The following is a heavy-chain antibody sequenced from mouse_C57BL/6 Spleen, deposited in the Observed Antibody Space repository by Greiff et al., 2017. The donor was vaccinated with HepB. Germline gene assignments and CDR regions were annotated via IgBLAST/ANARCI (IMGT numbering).Heavy chain of an antibody. J-gene: IGHJ4*01. Sequence: QVQLKQPGAELVMPGASVKLSCKASGYTFTSYWMHWVKQRPGQGLEWIGEIDPSDSYTNYNQKFKGKSTLTVDKSSSTAYMQLSSLTSEDSAVYYCARLGGNGAMDYWGQGTSVTVSS. CDR3: ARLGGNGAMDY. CDR1: GYTFTSYW. CDR2: IDPSDSYT. D-gene: IGHD2-1*01. V-gene: IGHV1-69*01.